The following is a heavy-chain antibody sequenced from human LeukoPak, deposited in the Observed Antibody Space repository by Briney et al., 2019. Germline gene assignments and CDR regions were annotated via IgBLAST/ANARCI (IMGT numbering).Heavy chain of an antibody. CDR3: ARDRDEYGIAVAPGY. D-gene: IGHD6-19*01. CDR1: GFTSSSYS. J-gene: IGHJ4*02. V-gene: IGHV3-21*01. Sequence: PGGSLRLSCAASGFTSSSYSMNWVRQAPGKGLEWVSSISSSSSYIYYADSVKGRFTISRDNAKNSLYLQMNSLRAEDTAVYYCARDRDEYGIAVAPGYWGQGTLVTVSS. CDR2: ISSSSSYI.